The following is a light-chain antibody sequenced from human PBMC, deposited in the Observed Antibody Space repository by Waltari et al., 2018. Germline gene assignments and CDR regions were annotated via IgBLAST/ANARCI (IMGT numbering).Light chain of an antibody. CDR1: QSVYSN. Sequence: EIVMTQSPATLSVSPGERATLSCRASQSVYSNLAWYQQKPGQAPRLLIYDASTRATGIPARFTGSGSGTECTLTISSLQSEESAVYSCQQYNRWPPITFGQGTRLEIK. V-gene: IGKV3D-15*01. J-gene: IGKJ5*01. CDR3: QQYNRWPPIT. CDR2: DAS.